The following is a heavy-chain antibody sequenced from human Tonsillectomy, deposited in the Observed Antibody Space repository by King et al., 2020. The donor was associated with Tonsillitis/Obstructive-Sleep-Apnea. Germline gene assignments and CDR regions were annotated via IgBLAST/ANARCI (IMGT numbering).Heavy chain of an antibody. Sequence: QLVQSGGEVKKPGASVKVSCKASGYTFTTYGVSWVRQAPGQGLEWMGWISPYNGKTIYTQSLQARVTMTTDTATNTAYMELRSLRSDDTPVYYCAREGRVEYYENRGYHYGGIDYWGHGTLVTVSS. D-gene: IGHD3-16*01. J-gene: IGHJ4*01. V-gene: IGHV1-18*01. CDR2: ISPYNGKT. CDR3: AREGRVEYYENRGYHYGGIDY. CDR1: GYTFTTYG.